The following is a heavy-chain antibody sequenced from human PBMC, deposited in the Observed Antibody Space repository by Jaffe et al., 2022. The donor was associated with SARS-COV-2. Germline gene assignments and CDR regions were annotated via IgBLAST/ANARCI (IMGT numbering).Heavy chain of an antibody. CDR1: GGSISGHY. V-gene: IGHV4-59*11. J-gene: IGHJ5*02. CDR2: IYYTGST. Sequence: QVQLQESGPGLVKPSETLFLTCTVSGGSISGHYWSWIRQPPGKGLEWIGYIYYTGSTGYNPSLKSRVTMSIDTSKKQFSLKLSSVTAADAAVYYCARDERAYNSLTGYYQNQGFDPWGQGTLVTVSS. CDR3: ARDERAYNSLTGYYQNQGFDP. D-gene: IGHD3-9*01.